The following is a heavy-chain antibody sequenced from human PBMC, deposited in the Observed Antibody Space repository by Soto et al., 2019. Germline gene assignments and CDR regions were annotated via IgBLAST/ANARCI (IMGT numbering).Heavy chain of an antibody. D-gene: IGHD2-15*01. CDR3: ARVSKDWFDP. CDR1: GFTFNIYW. J-gene: IGHJ5*02. Sequence: GGSLRLSCAASGFTFNIYWVSWVRQAPGKGLEWVANIKKDGSEKYYTDSVEGRFTISRDNAKSLLYLQMNSLRAEDTAVYYCARVSKDWFDPWGQGTLVTVSS. V-gene: IGHV3-7*05. CDR2: IKKDGSEK.